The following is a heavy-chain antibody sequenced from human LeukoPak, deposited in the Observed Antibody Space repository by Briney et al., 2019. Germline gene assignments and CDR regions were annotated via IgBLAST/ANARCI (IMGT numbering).Heavy chain of an antibody. CDR3: ARQDYDYVWGSPENLYYFDY. CDR1: GGSISSSSYY. J-gene: IGHJ4*02. V-gene: IGHV4-39*01. Sequence: PSETLSLTCTVSGGSISSSSYYWGWIRQPPGKGLEWIGSIYYSGSTYYNPSLKSRVTISVDTSKNQFSLKLSSVTAADTAVYYCARQDYDYVWGSPENLYYFDYWGQGTLVTVSS. D-gene: IGHD3-16*01. CDR2: IYYSGST.